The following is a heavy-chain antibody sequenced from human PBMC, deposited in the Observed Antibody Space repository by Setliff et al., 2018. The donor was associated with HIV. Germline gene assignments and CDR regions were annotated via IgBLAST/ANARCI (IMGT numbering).Heavy chain of an antibody. J-gene: IGHJ4*02. Sequence: SETLSLTCAVSGYSISSGYYWGWIRQPPGKGLEWIGSIYHSGSTFYNPSLKSRVTLSLDTSKNQFSLKVTSVTAADTAVYYCARGGGFWSGQLDYWGQGTLVTVSS. CDR3: ARGGGFWSGQLDY. D-gene: IGHD3-3*01. CDR2: IYHSGST. V-gene: IGHV4-38-2*01. CDR1: GYSISSGYY.